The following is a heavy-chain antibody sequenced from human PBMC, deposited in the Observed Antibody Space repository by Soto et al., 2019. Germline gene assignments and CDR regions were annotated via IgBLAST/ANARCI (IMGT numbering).Heavy chain of an antibody. CDR3: GREMGGVVVRESGAFDI. CDR2: IYYSGST. Sequence: QVQLQESGPGLVKPSQTLSLTCTVSGGSISSGGYYWSWIRQHPGKGLEWIGYIYYSGSTYYNPYFKSPVTVSVDTSNNQFSQKLSSVTAADTAVYYGGREMGGVVVRESGAFDILGQGTMVTVSS. J-gene: IGHJ3*02. D-gene: IGHD2-2*01. V-gene: IGHV4-31*01. CDR1: GGSISSGGYY.